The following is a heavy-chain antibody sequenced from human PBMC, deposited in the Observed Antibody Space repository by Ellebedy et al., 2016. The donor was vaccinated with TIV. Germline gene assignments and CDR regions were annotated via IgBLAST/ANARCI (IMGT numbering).Heavy chain of an antibody. Sequence: GGSLRLSXAASGFSISDRYMDWVRQAPGKGLEWVGRIRNRPNGYTSDYAASVEGRFTISRDDSENSLYLQMNSLKAEDTAVYYCVRVRHGDFFDYWGQGTLVTVSS. CDR3: VRVRHGDFFDY. CDR2: IRNRPNGYTS. CDR1: GFSISDRY. D-gene: IGHD4-17*01. V-gene: IGHV3-72*01. J-gene: IGHJ4*02.